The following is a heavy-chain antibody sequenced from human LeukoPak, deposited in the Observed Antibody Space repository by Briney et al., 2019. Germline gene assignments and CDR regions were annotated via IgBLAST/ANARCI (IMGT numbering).Heavy chain of an antibody. J-gene: IGHJ3*02. V-gene: IGHV3-9*01. CDR2: ISWNSGSI. D-gene: IGHD1-26*01. CDR3: AKSEWELLAGDAFDT. CDR1: GFTFDDYA. Sequence: GGSLRLSCAASGFTFDDYAMHWVRQAPGKGLEWVSGISWNSGSIGYADSVKGRFTISRDNAKNSLYLQMNSLRAEDTALYYCAKSEWELLAGDAFDTWGQGTMVTVSS.